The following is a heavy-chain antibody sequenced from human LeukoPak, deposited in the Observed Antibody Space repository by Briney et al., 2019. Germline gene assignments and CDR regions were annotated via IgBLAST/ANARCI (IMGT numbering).Heavy chain of an antibody. D-gene: IGHD2-2*01. J-gene: IGHJ4*02. Sequence: GGSLRLSCAASGFTFSSYAMSWVRQAPGKGLEWVSAISGSGGSTYYADSVKGRFTISRDNSKNTLYLQMNSLRAEDTAVYYCATHHRHCSSTSCYWSLPRFDYWGQGTLVTVSS. CDR2: ISGSGGST. CDR3: ATHHRHCSSTSCYWSLPRFDY. CDR1: GFTFSSYA. V-gene: IGHV3-23*01.